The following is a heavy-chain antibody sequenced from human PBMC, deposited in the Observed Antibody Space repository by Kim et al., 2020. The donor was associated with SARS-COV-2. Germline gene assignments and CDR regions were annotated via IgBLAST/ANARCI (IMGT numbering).Heavy chain of an antibody. CDR1: GFTFSSYG. CDR3: ARVLGSSSWYVLYYYYYGMDV. D-gene: IGHD6-13*01. J-gene: IGHJ6*02. CDR2: IWYDGSNK. V-gene: IGHV3-33*08. Sequence: GGSLRLSCAASGFTFSSYGMHWVRQAPGKGLEWVAVIWYDGSNKYYADSVKGRFTISRDNSKNTLYLQMNSLRAEDTAVYYCARVLGSSSWYVLYYYYYGMDVGGQGTTVTVSS.